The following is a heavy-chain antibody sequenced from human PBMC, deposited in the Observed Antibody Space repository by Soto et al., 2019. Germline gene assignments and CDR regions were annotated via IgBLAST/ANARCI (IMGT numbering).Heavy chain of an antibody. V-gene: IGHV1-69*01. Sequence: VQLVQSGAEVKKLGSSVKVSCQASGGTFSSYAITWVRQAPGQGLEWVGGIIPMFGTTNNAQKFQGRVTITADAFTSTADMELSSLRFEDTGIYYCAREAGAYYHVSGSYGGMDVWGQGTTVTVSS. D-gene: IGHD3-10*01. CDR2: IIPMFGTT. CDR3: AREAGAYYHVSGSYGGMDV. J-gene: IGHJ6*02. CDR1: GGTFSSYA.